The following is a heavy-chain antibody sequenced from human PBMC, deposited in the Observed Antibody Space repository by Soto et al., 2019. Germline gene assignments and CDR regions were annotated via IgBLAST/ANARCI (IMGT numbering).Heavy chain of an antibody. J-gene: IGHJ4*02. CDR2: IYHSGST. CDR1: GGSISSSNW. V-gene: IGHV4-4*02. CDR3: ARRVGGYSGGAFDY. Sequence: QVQLQESGPGLVKPSGTLSLTCAVSGGSISSSNWWSWVRQPPGKGLEWIGEIYHSGSTNYNPSRKSRVTISVDKSKHQFALKLSSVTAADTAVYYCARRVGGYSGGAFDYWGQGTLVTVSS. D-gene: IGHD5-12*01.